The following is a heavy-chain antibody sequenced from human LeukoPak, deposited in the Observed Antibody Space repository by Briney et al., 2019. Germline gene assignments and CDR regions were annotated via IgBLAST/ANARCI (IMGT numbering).Heavy chain of an antibody. V-gene: IGHV4-34*01. J-gene: IGHJ4*02. D-gene: IGHD2-2*01. CDR3: ARGESIVVVPAAMPHFDY. Sequence: SETLSLTCAVYGGSFSGYYWSWIRQPPGKGPEWIGEINHSGSTNYNPSLKSRVTISVDTSKNQFSLKLSSVTAADTAVYYCARGESIVVVPAAMPHFDYWGQGTLVTVSS. CDR1: GGSFSGYY. CDR2: INHSGST.